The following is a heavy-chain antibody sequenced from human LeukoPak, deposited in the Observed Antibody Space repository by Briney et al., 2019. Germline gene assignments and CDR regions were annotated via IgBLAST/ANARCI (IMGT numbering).Heavy chain of an antibody. Sequence: SEALSLTCTVSGGSISSYFGSWFRQPPGEGREWVGYIAYSVSTKYNPSLKSRVTISVDTSKNQFSLNVTCVTDTDTAMYYCARDNYRGVSNFDPWGQGILVTVSS. D-gene: IGHD3-10*01. V-gene: IGHV4-59*01. CDR2: IAYSVST. J-gene: IGHJ5*02. CDR1: GGSISSYF. CDR3: ARDNYRGVSNFDP.